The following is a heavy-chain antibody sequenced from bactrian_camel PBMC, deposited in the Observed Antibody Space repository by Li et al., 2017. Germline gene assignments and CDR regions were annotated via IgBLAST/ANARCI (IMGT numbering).Heavy chain of an antibody. Sequence: VQLVESGGGSVQPGGSLRLSCAASGFTFSIYAIAWVRQAPGKGLEWVSNINSWSGNEYYADSVKGRFAISRDNAKNTVYLQLNNLKSEDMAMYYCAAGVGYFLGSNYWGQGTQVTVS. J-gene: IGHJ4*01. D-gene: IGHD3*01. CDR2: INSWSGNE. CDR3: AAGVGYFLGSNY. CDR1: GFTFSIYA. V-gene: IGHV3S40*01.